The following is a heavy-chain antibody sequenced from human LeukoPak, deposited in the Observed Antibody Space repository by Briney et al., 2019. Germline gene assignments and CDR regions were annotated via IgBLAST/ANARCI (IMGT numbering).Heavy chain of an antibody. D-gene: IGHD1-20*01. CDR3: ARHVSNWNDGGLDY. J-gene: IGHJ4*02. V-gene: IGHV4-59*08. CDR1: GFTFSNYW. CDR2: IYYSGST. Sequence: GSLRLSCAASGFTFSNYWMSWVRQAPGKGLEWIGYIYYSGSTNYNPSLKSRVTISVDTSKNQFSLKLSSVTAADTAVYYCARHVSNWNDGGLDYWGQGTLVTVSS.